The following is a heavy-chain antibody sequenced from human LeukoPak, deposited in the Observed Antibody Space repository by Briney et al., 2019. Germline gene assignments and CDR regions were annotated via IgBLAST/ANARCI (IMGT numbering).Heavy chain of an antibody. CDR3: ARRLGRKFGERFYYYHYLDV. D-gene: IGHD3-10*01. CDR1: GGSFSGYY. J-gene: IGHJ6*03. Sequence: PSETLSLTCAVYGGSFSGYYWSWIRQPPGKGLEWIGEINHSGSTKYNPSLKNQVTISVDTSKNQFSLKLSSVPAADTAVYYCARRLGRKFGERFYYYHYLDVWGKGTTVTISS. V-gene: IGHV4-34*01. CDR2: INHSGST.